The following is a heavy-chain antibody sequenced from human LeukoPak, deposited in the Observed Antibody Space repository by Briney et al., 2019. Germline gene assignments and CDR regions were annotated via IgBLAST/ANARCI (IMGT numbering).Heavy chain of an antibody. D-gene: IGHD2-8*01. J-gene: IGHJ5*02. CDR3: ARGIGVAGEPGSFDP. V-gene: IGHV1-3*01. Sequence: ASVKVSCKASGYTFSDYAMHWVRQAPGQRFEWMGWIDAGNGDTRYSQKFQGRVTITRDTSASTAYIELSSLRSEDTAMYYCARGIGVAGEPGSFDPWGQGTLVTVSS. CDR2: IDAGNGDT. CDR1: GYTFSDYA.